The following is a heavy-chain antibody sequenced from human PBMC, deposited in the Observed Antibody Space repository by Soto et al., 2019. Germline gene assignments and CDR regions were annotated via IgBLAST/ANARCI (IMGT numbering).Heavy chain of an antibody. CDR2: IYYSGST. V-gene: IGHV4-59*08. J-gene: IGHJ4*02. CDR3: ARHRGYSSSWYYFDY. D-gene: IGHD6-13*01. Sequence: PSETLSLTCTVSGCSISSYYWSWIRQPPGKGLEWIGYIYYSGSTNYNPSLKSRVTISVDTSKNQFSLKLSSVTAADTAVYYCARHRGYSSSWYYFDYWGQGTLVTVSS. CDR1: GCSISSYY.